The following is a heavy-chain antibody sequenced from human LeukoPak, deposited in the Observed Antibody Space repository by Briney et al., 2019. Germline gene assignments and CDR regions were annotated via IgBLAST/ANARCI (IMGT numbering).Heavy chain of an antibody. CDR2: ISAYNGNT. V-gene: IGHV1-18*04. J-gene: IGHJ6*02. D-gene: IGHD6-13*01. Sequence: ASVKVSCKASGYTFTSYYMHWVRQAPGQGLEWMGWISAYNGNTNYAQKLQGRVTMTTDTSTSTAYMELRSLRSDDTAVYYCARDAYSSSSYYYYGMDVWGQGTTVTVSS. CDR1: GYTFTSYY. CDR3: ARDAYSSSSYYYYGMDV.